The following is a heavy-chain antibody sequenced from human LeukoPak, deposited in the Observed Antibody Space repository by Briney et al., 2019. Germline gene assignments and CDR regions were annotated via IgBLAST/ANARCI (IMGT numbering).Heavy chain of an antibody. Sequence: MGWINPNSGGTNYAQKFQGRVTMTRDTSISTAYMELSRLRSDDTAVYYCARVLSIAGDYWGQGTLVTVSS. CDR3: ARVLSIAGDY. J-gene: IGHJ4*02. CDR2: INPNSGGT. D-gene: IGHD6-6*01. V-gene: IGHV1-2*02.